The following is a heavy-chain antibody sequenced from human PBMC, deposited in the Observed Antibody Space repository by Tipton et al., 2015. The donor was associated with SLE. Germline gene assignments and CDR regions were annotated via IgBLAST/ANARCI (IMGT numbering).Heavy chain of an antibody. CDR1: GFTVSNNY. CDR3: ARDRGWELDYFDY. D-gene: IGHD1-26*01. V-gene: IGHV3-11*01. J-gene: IGHJ4*02. Sequence: SLRLSCAASGFTVSNNYMSWVRQAPGKGLEWIAYINSYSNTIDYADSVKGRFTISRDNVQRSVFLQMDSLRAEDTAVYYCARDRGWELDYFDYWGQGTLVTVSS. CDR2: INSYSNTI.